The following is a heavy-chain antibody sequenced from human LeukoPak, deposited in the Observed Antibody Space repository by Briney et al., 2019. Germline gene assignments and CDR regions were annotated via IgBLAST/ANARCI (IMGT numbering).Heavy chain of an antibody. CDR3: ARVGSGSSDY. V-gene: IGHV3-7*01. Sequence: AGGSLRLSCAASGFTFSSYGMHWVRQAPGKGLEWVANIKQDGSEKYYVDSVKGRFTISRDNAKNSLYLQMNSLRAEDTAVYYCARVGSGSSDYWGQGTLVTVSS. D-gene: IGHD3-10*01. J-gene: IGHJ4*02. CDR2: IKQDGSEK. CDR1: GFTFSSYG.